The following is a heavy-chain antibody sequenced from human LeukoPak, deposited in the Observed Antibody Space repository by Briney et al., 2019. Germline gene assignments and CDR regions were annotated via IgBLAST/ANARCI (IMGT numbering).Heavy chain of an antibody. CDR2: IYPGDSDT. V-gene: IGHV5-51*01. Sequence: GESLKISCKGSGYNFMRNWIGWVRPMPGRGLEWMGVIYPGDSDTRYSPSFQGQVTISADESVSTAYLQWSSLKASDTAIHYCARLDTVTTRANAFDIWGQGTMVTVSS. CDR3: ARLDTVTTRANAFDI. D-gene: IGHD4-17*01. CDR1: GYNFMRNW. J-gene: IGHJ3*02.